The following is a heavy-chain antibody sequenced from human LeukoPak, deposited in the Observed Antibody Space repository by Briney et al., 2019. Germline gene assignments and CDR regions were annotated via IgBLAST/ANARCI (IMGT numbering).Heavy chain of an antibody. V-gene: IGHV3-23*01. J-gene: IGHJ6*03. CDR2: ISGSGGST. Sequence: GGSLRLSCAASGFTFSSYGMSWVRQAPGKGLEWVSAISGSGGSTYYADSVKGRFTISRDNAKSSLYLQMNSLRAEDTAIYYCARDPYNGNYGDSYYYYMDVWGKGTTVTISS. D-gene: IGHD1-26*01. CDR1: GFTFSSYG. CDR3: ARDPYNGNYGDSYYYYMDV.